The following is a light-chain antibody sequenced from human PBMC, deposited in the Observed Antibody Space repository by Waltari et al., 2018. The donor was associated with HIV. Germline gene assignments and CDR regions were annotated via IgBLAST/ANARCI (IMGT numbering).Light chain of an antibody. Sequence: DIQMTQSPSSVSASVGDRVTIPCRANQGISSWLAWDQHKPGKARKLLIYAASSLQRGVPSRFSGSGSGTDVTLTISSLRPEDFATYYCQQANSLPLTFGGGTKVESK. CDR3: QQANSLPLT. J-gene: IGKJ4*01. CDR2: AAS. V-gene: IGKV1-12*01. CDR1: QGISSW.